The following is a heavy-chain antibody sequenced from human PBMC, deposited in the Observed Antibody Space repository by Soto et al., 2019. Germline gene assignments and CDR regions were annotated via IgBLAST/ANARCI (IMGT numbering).Heavy chain of an antibody. V-gene: IGHV1-18*01. CDR1: GYTFTSYG. Sequence: QVQLVQSGAEVKKPGASVKVSCKASGYTFTSYGISWVRQAPVQGLEWMGWISAYNGNTNYAQKLQGRVTMTTDTATSTAYMELRSLRSDDTAVYYCARDQNFWSVYYTATTVGATDYWGQGTLVTVSS. CDR2: ISAYNGNT. J-gene: IGHJ4*02. CDR3: ARDQNFWSVYYTATTVGATDY. D-gene: IGHD3-3*01.